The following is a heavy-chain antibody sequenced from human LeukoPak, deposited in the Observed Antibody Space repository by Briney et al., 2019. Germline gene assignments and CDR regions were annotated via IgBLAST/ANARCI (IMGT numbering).Heavy chain of an antibody. CDR2: ISGSGGGA. V-gene: IGHV3-23*01. J-gene: IGHJ5*02. D-gene: IGHD6-19*01. CDR3: ARGVAVAATKWFDP. Sequence: PGGSLRLSCAASGFTFTSYAMSWVRQAPGKGPEWVSGISGSGGGAYYAASVKGRFTISRDNSKNTLYLQMNNLRAEDTAIYYCARGVAVAATKWFDPWGQGTLVTVSS. CDR1: GFTFTSYA.